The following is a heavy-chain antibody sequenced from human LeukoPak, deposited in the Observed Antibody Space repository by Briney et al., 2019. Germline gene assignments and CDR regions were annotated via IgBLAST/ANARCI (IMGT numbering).Heavy chain of an antibody. D-gene: IGHD6-13*01. J-gene: IGHJ4*02. CDR2: ISSSSSYI. CDR3: ARLAKYSSSWYYFDY. Sequence: PGGSLRLSCAASGFTFSSYSMNWVRQAPGKGLEWVSSISSSSSYIYYADSVKGRFTISRDNAKNSLYLQMNSLRAEDTAMYYCARLAKYSSSWYYFDYWGQGTLVTVSS. CDR1: GFTFSSYS. V-gene: IGHV3-21*01.